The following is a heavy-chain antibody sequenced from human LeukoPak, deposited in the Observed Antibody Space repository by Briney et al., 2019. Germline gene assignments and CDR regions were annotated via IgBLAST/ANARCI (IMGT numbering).Heavy chain of an antibody. V-gene: IGHV3-23*01. Sequence: PGGSLRLSCAASGFTFSNFAMMWVRQAPGTGLQWVSTITGYGATFYADSVRGRFTIFRDTSMNTLFLQMKSLGAEDTVVYYCAKGAAAGKVDWFAPWGQGTLVTVSS. J-gene: IGHJ5*02. CDR2: ITGYGAT. D-gene: IGHD6-13*01. CDR3: AKGAAAGKVDWFAP. CDR1: GFTFSNFA.